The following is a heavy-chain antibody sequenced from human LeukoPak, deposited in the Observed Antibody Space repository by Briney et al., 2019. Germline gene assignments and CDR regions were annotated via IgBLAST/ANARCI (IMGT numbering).Heavy chain of an antibody. V-gene: IGHV3-30*18. CDR1: GFIFSNYG. CDR3: AKEIHPRSSNGWPFDY. CDR2: ISYDGKVK. Sequence: GGSLRLSCVASGFIFSNYGMHWVRQAPGKGLEWVAVISYDGKVKHYTDSVKGRFTISRDNSRNTLYLQMNSLGTEDTALYYCAKEIHPRSSNGWPFDYWGQGTLVTVSS. J-gene: IGHJ4*02. D-gene: IGHD6-19*01.